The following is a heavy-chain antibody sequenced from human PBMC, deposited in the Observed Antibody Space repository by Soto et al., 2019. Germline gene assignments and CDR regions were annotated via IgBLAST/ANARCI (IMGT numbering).Heavy chain of an antibody. CDR2: ISYDGNTK. J-gene: IGHJ6*02. V-gene: IGHV3-30-3*01. Sequence: QAQLVESGGGVVQPGRSLRLSCAASGFTFSSSATHWVRQAPGKGLDWVAVISYDGNTKYYEDSVRGRFSISRDNSNDTLYLQMNSLRPEETGLYFWARDNLFSGGWTADMDVWGQGNKVTVPS. D-gene: IGHD1-26*01. CDR3: ARDNLFSGGWTADMDV. CDR1: GFTFSSSA.